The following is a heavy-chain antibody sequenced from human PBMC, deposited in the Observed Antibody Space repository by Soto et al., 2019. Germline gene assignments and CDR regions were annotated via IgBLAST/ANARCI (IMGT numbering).Heavy chain of an antibody. V-gene: IGHV1-18*01. CDR1: GYTFTSYD. J-gene: IGHJ3*02. CDR3: ARVRESDAFDI. Sequence: GASVKVSCKASGYTFTSYDINWVRQATGQGLEWMGWMNPNNGNTNYAQKLQGRVTMTTNTSTSTAYMELRSLRSDDTAVYYCARVRESDAFDIWGQGTMVTVSS. CDR2: MNPNNGNT.